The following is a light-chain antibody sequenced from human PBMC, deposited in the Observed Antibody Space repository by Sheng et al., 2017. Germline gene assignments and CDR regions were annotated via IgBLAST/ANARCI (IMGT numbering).Light chain of an antibody. Sequence: DIVLTQSPDTLSLSSGERATLSCRASQSVSSSYFAWYQQKPGQAPRLLVYGASIRATGIPDRFTGTGSGTDFTLTISRLEPEDFAVYYCQQYGDTPRTFGQGTKVEVK. CDR3: QQYGDTPRT. J-gene: IGKJ1*01. CDR1: QSVSSSY. CDR2: GAS. V-gene: IGKV3-20*01.